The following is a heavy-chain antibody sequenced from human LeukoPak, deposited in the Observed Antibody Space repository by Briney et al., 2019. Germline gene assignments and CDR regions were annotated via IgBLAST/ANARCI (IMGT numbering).Heavy chain of an antibody. Sequence: GGSLRLSCAASGFTFSSYGMHWVGQAPGKGLEWVAFIRYDGSNEYYADSVKGRFTISRDNSKNTLYLQMNSLRPEDTAVYYCAKAPPVRFLEWLSPRGNYWGQGTLVTVSS. CDR1: GFTFSSYG. CDR3: AKAPPVRFLEWLSPRGNY. D-gene: IGHD3-3*01. J-gene: IGHJ4*02. V-gene: IGHV3-30*02. CDR2: IRYDGSNE.